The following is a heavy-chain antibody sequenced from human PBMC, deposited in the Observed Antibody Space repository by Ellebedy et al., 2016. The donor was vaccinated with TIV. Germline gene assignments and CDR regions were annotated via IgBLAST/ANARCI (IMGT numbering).Heavy chain of an antibody. CDR1: GSSISSGYY. Sequence: MPSETLSLTCSVSGSSISSGYYWTWIRQHPGKGLEWIGIVYYSGSTYNNPSLRSRVTMSVDTSKNQFSLNLTSVTAADTAMYYCARGSGWYDPFDLWGQGTLVTVSS. J-gene: IGHJ4*02. V-gene: IGHV4-31*03. CDR3: ARGSGWYDPFDL. D-gene: IGHD6-19*01. CDR2: VYYSGST.